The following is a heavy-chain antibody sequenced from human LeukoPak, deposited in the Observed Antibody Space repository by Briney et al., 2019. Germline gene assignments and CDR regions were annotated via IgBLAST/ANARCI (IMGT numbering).Heavy chain of an antibody. CDR1: GFTFNAHW. CDR2: IRYDGSNK. J-gene: IGHJ4*02. Sequence: PGGSLRLSCAASGFTFNAHWMHWVRQAPGKGLEWVAFIRYDGSNKYYADSVKGRFTISRDNSKNTLYLQMNSLRAEDTAVYYCAKDLGYYDSSGHYSFWGQGTLVTVSS. V-gene: IGHV3-30*02. D-gene: IGHD3-22*01. CDR3: AKDLGYYDSSGHYSF.